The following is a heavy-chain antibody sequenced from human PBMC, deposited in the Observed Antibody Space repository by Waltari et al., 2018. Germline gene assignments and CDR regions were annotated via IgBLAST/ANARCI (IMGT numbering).Heavy chain of an antibody. D-gene: IGHD3-22*01. V-gene: IGHV3-48*01. Sequence: EVQLVESGGGLVQPGGSLRLSCAASGFTFSSYSMNWVRPAPGKGLEWVSYISSSSSTKYYADAVKGRFTISRDNAKNSLYLQMNSLRAEDTAVYYCARCGPAYYYDSSGPHYYYYGMDVWGQGTTVTVSS. CDR1: GFTFSSYS. CDR2: ISSSSSTK. J-gene: IGHJ6*02. CDR3: ARCGPAYYYDSSGPHYYYYGMDV.